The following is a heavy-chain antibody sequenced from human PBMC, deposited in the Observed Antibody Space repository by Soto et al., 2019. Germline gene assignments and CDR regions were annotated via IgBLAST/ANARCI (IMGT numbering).Heavy chain of an antibody. D-gene: IGHD3-9*01. CDR1: GFTVSNNY. J-gene: IGHJ4*01. CDR2: IYARGTT. Sequence: EVQLVESGGGLIQPGGSLRLSCAASGFTVSNNYMTWVRQAPGKGLEWVSIIYARGTTYYADSVKCRFTISRDNSDNTLYLQMNSLRAEDTAMYYCARERDTTGYILRYWGQGTLVTVSS. V-gene: IGHV3-53*01. CDR3: ARERDTTGYILRY.